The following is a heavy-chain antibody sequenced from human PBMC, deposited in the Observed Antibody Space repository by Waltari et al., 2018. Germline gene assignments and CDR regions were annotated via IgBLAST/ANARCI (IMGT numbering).Heavy chain of an antibody. D-gene: IGHD3-22*01. Sequence: QVQLVQSGAELKKPGSSVKVSCKASGGPFSTYSLNWVRQAPGQGLEWLGGIIPVFNPPKSGQKFQDRVTITADESTNTAYMELSSLTSEDTAVYYCARGFSDGTGYYYHYFHFWGQGTLVTVSS. CDR2: IIPVFNPP. V-gene: IGHV1-69*01. CDR1: GGPFSTYS. J-gene: IGHJ4*02. CDR3: ARGFSDGTGYYYHYFHF.